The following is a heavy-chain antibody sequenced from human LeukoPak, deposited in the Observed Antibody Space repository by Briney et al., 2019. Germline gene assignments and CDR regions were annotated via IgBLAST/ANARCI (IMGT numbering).Heavy chain of an antibody. D-gene: IGHD3-3*01. V-gene: IGHV3-30*02. CDR2: IRYDGSNK. Sequence: GGSLRLSCAASGFTFSSYSMNWVRQAPGKGLEWVAFIRYDGSNKYYADSVKGRFTISRDNSKNTLYLQMNSLRAEDTAVYYCAKDLYDFWSGYYFDYWGQGTLVTVSS. J-gene: IGHJ4*02. CDR1: GFTFSSYS. CDR3: AKDLYDFWSGYYFDY.